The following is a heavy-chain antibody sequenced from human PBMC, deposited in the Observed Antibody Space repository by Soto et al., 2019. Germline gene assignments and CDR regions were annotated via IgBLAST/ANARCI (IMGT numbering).Heavy chain of an antibody. D-gene: IGHD3-3*01. Sequence: GGSLRLSCAASGFTFDDYAMHWVRQAPGKGLEWVSGISWNSGSIGYADSVKGRFTISRDNAKNSLYLQMNSLRAEDTALYYCAKDNFYDFWSGFKLSYMDVWGKGTTVTVSS. CDR3: AKDNFYDFWSGFKLSYMDV. J-gene: IGHJ6*03. CDR2: ISWNSGSI. CDR1: GFTFDDYA. V-gene: IGHV3-9*01.